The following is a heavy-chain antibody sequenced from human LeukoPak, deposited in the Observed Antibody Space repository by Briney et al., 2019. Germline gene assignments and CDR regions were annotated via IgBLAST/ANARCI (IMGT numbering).Heavy chain of an antibody. J-gene: IGHJ6*03. CDR1: GYTFTSYG. Sequence: GASVKVSCKASGYTFTSYGISWVRQAPGQGLEWMGWMSAYNGNTNYAQKLQGRVTMTTETSTSTAYMERRSLRADDTAVYYCAIFGSGSYHNINYYYYLDVWGKGTTVTVCS. CDR2: MSAYNGNT. D-gene: IGHD3-10*01. CDR3: AIFGSGSYHNINYYYYLDV. V-gene: IGHV1-18*01.